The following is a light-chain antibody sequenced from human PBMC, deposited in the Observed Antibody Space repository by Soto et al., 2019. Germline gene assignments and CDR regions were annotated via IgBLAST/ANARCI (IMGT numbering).Light chain of an antibody. CDR2: VAS. CDR3: QHYNSYSEA. V-gene: IGKV1-9*01. CDR1: QDISSY. Sequence: IQLTQSPSSLSASVGDRVTITCRASQDISSYLAWYQQKPGKAPKLLIYVASTLQSGVPSRFSGSGSGTDFTLTISSLQPDDFATYYCQHYNSYSEAFGQGTKVDIK. J-gene: IGKJ1*01.